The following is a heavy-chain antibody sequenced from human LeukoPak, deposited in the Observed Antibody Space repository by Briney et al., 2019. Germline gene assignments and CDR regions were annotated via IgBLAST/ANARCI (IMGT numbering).Heavy chain of an antibody. Sequence: PGGSLRLSCAASGFTFSSYWMSWVRQAPGQGLEWVANINTDGSMTAYADSVKGRFTISRDNAKNSLYLQMNILRAEDAAVYYCASTWDGHGDLFHFWGQGTLVTVSS. D-gene: IGHD3-10*01. CDR3: ASTWDGHGDLFHF. CDR2: INTDGSMT. J-gene: IGHJ4*02. CDR1: GFTFSSYW. V-gene: IGHV3-7*03.